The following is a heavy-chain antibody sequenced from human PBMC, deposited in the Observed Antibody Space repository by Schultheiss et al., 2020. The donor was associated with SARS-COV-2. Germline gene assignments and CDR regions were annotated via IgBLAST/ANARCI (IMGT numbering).Heavy chain of an antibody. V-gene: IGHV3-21*01. D-gene: IGHD3-10*01. CDR1: GFTFSSYA. Sequence: GGSLRLSCAASGFTFSSYAMSWVRQAPGKGLEWVSSISSSSSYIYYADSVKGRFTISRDNAKNSLYLQMNSLRAEDTAVYYCARRYDGPRSNWFDPWGQGTLVTVS. CDR2: ISSSSSYI. J-gene: IGHJ5*02. CDR3: ARRYDGPRSNWFDP.